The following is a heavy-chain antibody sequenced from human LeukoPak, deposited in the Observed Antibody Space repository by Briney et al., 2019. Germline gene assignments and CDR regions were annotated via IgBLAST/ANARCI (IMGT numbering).Heavy chain of an antibody. Sequence: GGSLRLSCAASGFTFSSYSMNWVRQAPGKGLEWVSSISSSSSYIYYADSVKGRFTISRDNAKNSLYLQMNSLRAEDTAVYYCASSTVLTHFFDYWGRGTLVTVSS. V-gene: IGHV3-21*01. CDR3: ASSTVLTHFFDY. CDR1: GFTFSSYS. D-gene: IGHD4-17*01. J-gene: IGHJ4*02. CDR2: ISSSSSYI.